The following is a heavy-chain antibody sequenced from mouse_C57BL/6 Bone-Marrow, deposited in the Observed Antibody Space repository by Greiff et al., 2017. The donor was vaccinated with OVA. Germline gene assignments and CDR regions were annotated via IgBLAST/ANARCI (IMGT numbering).Heavy chain of an antibody. CDR2: ISDGGSYT. CDR3: ARFYYYGSSWDY. Sequence: DVKLVESGGGLVKPGGSLKLSCAASGFTFSSYAMSWVRQTPEKRLEWVATISDGGSYTYYPDNVKGRFTISRDNAKNNLYLQMSHLKSEDTAMYYCARFYYYGSSWDYWGQGTTLTVSS. J-gene: IGHJ2*01. D-gene: IGHD1-1*01. V-gene: IGHV5-4*03. CDR1: GFTFSSYA.